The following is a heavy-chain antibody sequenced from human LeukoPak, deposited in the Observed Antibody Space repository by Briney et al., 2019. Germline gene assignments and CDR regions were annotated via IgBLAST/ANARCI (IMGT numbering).Heavy chain of an antibody. V-gene: IGHV4-39*01. CDR3: ARQPYYDYVWGSYQYYYGMDV. J-gene: IGHJ6*02. CDR1: GGSISSSSYY. Sequence: SVTLSLTCTVYGGSISSSSYYWGWIRQPPGKRLEWLGSIYYSGSTYYNPSLKSRVTISVDTSKNHFSLKLSSVTAADTAVYYCARQPYYDYVWGSYQYYYGMDVWGQGTTVTVSS. CDR2: IYYSGST. D-gene: IGHD3-16*02.